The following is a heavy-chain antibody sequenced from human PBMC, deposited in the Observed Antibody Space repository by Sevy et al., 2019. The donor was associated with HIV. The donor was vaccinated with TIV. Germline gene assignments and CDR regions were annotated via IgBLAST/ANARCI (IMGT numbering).Heavy chain of an antibody. CDR1: GGSFSGYY. Sequence: SETLSLTCAVYGGSFSGYYWSWIRQPPGKGLEWIGEINHGGSTNYNPSLKSRVTISVDTSKIQFSLKLSSVTAADTAVYYCARYRVAGNFDYWGQGTLVTVSS. CDR3: ARYRVAGNFDY. J-gene: IGHJ4*02. D-gene: IGHD6-19*01. CDR2: INHGGST. V-gene: IGHV4-34*01.